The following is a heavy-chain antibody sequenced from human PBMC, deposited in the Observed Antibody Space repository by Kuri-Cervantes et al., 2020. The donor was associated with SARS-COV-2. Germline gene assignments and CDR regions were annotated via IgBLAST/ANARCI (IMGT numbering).Heavy chain of an antibody. J-gene: IGHJ4*02. V-gene: IGHV1-69*13. CDR3: ASPRTWGQQLAQSLRY. CDR2: IIPIFGTA. Sequence: SVKVSCKASGGTFSSYAISWVRQAPGQGLEWMGGIIPIFGTANYAQKFQGRVTITADESTSTAHMELSSLRSEDTAVYYCASPRTWGQQLAQSLRYWGQGTLVTVSS. CDR1: GGTFSSYA. D-gene: IGHD6-13*01.